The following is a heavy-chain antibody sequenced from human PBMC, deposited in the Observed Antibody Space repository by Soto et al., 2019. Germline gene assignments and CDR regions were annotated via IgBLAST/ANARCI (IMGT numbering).Heavy chain of an antibody. D-gene: IGHD1-1*01. V-gene: IGHV1-2*02. Sequence: XSVKVSCKAPVYTFSYYYIHWVRQAPGQGLEWMGWINPNSGGTKYAPKFQGGVTMTRDTSITTAYMELSRLRSGDTAVYYCAREPATAKPEGVDFWGQGTLVTVSS. CDR1: VYTFSYYY. CDR2: INPNSGGT. J-gene: IGHJ4*02. CDR3: AREPATAKPEGVDF.